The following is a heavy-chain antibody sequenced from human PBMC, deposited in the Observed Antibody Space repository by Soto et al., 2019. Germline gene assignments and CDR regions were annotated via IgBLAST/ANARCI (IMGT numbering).Heavy chain of an antibody. D-gene: IGHD5-12*01. V-gene: IGHV1-18*01. CDR1: CYTLTIYG. CDR2: ISPDNGNT. J-gene: IGHJ6*02. Sequence: APGKGSCKASCYTLTIYGFNWVRQAPGQGLEWTGWISPDNGNTNYAQKLQGRVTMTTDTSTSTAYMELRSLRSDDTAVYYCARALGYSGYAGMDVWGQGTTVTVSS. CDR3: ARALGYSGYAGMDV.